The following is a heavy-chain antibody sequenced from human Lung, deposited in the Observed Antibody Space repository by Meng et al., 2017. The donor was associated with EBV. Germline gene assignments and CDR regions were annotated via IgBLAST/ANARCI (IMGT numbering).Heavy chain of an antibody. V-gene: IGHV4-4*02. CDR3: ANRREVRPYYFDS. CDR2: IYHSGST. J-gene: IGHJ4*02. CDR1: GGSFSSSNW. D-gene: IGHD1-26*01. Sequence: VQLQQSGPGSGTPSGTLSLTWAVSGGSFSSSNWWSWVRQTPGKGLEWIGEIYHSGSTNYNTSLKSRITISVDESKNQFSLRLKSVTAADTAVYYCANRREVRPYYFDSWGQGTLVTVSS.